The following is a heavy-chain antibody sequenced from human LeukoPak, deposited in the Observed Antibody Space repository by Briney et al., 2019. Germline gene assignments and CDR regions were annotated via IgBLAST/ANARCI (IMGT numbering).Heavy chain of an antibody. J-gene: IGHJ4*02. CDR2: INPSGGST. CDR3: AREILGYCSGGNCYEGDY. Sequence: ASVKVSCKASGYTFTSYYMHWVRQAPGQGLEWMGIINPSGGSTSYAQKFQGRVTMTRDTSTSTVYMELRSLRSDDTAVYYCAREILGYCSGGNCYEGDYWGQGTLVTVSS. D-gene: IGHD2-15*01. V-gene: IGHV1-46*01. CDR1: GYTFTSYY.